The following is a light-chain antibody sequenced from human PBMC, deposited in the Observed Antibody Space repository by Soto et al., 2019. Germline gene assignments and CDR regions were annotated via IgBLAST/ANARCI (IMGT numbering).Light chain of an antibody. CDR3: CSYAGSHTVV. CDR1: SSDVGGYNY. J-gene: IGLJ2*01. CDR2: DVS. V-gene: IGLV2-11*01. Sequence: QSALTQPRSVSGSPGQSVTISCTGPSSDVGGYNYVSWYQQHPGKAPKLMIYDVSKRPSGVPDRFSGSKSGNTASLTISGLQAEDEADYYCCSYAGSHTVVFGGGTKLTVL.